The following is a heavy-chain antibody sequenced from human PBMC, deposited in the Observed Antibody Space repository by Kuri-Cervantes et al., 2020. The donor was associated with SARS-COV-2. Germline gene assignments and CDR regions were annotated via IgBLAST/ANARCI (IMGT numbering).Heavy chain of an antibody. Sequence: LSLTCAASGFTVSSNEMSWVRQAPGKGLEWVSSISGGSTYYADSVKGRFTISRDNSKNTLYLQMNSLRAEDTAVYYCAKGNHDYSNYDSFDYWGQGTLVTVSS. J-gene: IGHJ4*02. CDR2: ISGGST. CDR1: GFTVSSNE. CDR3: AKGNHDYSNYDSFDY. D-gene: IGHD4-11*01. V-gene: IGHV3-38-3*01.